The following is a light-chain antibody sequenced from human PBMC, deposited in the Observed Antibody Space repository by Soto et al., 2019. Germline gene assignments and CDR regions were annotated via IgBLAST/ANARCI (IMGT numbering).Light chain of an antibody. Sequence: DIQMTQSPSPLSASVGDRVTITCRASQTISSWLAWYQQKPGKAPKLLIFKASSLQTGVPSKFSGSGSGTEFTLTISSLQPDDVATYYCQQYDSYPWTLGQGTKVDIK. J-gene: IGKJ1*01. CDR1: QTISSW. CDR2: KAS. V-gene: IGKV1-5*03. CDR3: QQYDSYPWT.